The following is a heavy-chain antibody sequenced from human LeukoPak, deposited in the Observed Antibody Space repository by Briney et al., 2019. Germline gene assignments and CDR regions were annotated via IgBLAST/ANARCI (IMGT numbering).Heavy chain of an antibody. CDR3: TRALIAADDPYYYYYYMDV. CDR2: IYHSGST. J-gene: IGHJ6*03. CDR1: GGSISSGGYY. V-gene: IGHV4-30-2*01. Sequence: PSETLSLTCTVSGGSISSGGYYWSWIRQPPGKGLEWIGYIYHSGSTYYNPSLKSRVTISVDRSKNQFSLKLSSVTAADTAVYYGTRALIAADDPYYYYYYMDVWGKGTTVTVSS. D-gene: IGHD6-13*01.